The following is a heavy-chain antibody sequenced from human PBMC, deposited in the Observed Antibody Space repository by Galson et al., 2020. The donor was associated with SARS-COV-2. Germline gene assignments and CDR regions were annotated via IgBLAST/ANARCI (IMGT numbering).Heavy chain of an antibody. CDR2: IYYSGST. Sequence: SETLSLTCTVSGGSISSSSYYWGWIRQPPGKGLEWIGSIYYSGSTYYNPSLKSRVTISVDTSKNQYSLTLSSVTAADTAVYYCARIIAVAIKYYFDYWGQGTLVTVSS. D-gene: IGHD6-19*01. J-gene: IGHJ4*02. CDR1: GGSISSSSYY. V-gene: IGHV4-39*01. CDR3: ARIIAVAIKYYFDY.